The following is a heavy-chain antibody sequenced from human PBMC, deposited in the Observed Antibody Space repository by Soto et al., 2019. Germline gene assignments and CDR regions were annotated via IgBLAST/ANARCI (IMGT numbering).Heavy chain of an antibody. CDR3: ARVAGGNHWYNWFDP. J-gene: IGHJ5*02. V-gene: IGHV4-30-2*01. CDR1: GDSVSNEDFS. Sequence: SETLSLTCTVSGDSVSNEDFSWSWIRRTPGKGLEWIGYIFHTGSIYYNPSLKSRVVISVDTSKNQFSLKLSSVTAADTAVYYCARVAGGNHWYNWFDPWGQGTLVTVSS. CDR2: IFHTGSI. D-gene: IGHD6-13*01.